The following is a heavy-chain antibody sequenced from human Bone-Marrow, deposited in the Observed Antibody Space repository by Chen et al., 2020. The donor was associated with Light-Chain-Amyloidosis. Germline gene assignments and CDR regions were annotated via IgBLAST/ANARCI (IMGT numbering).Heavy chain of an antibody. Sequence: EVQLVESGGGLVQPGGSLRLSCAASGFTFSNFYMTWVRQPPGRGLEWVTTINPAGNSINYLASVRGRFTVSRDNAKNSLYLQMNSLTAEDTALYYCARDPAYSAFDIWGQGAMVTVSS. V-gene: IGHV3-7*05. CDR1: GFTFSNFY. D-gene: IGHD4-4*01. J-gene: IGHJ3*02. CDR3: ARDPAYSAFDI. CDR2: INPAGNSI.